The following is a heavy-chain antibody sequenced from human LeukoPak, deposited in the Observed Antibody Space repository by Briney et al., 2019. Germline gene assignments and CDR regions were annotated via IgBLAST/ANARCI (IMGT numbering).Heavy chain of an antibody. V-gene: IGHV1-24*01. CDR1: GYTLTELS. Sequence: ASVKVSCKVSGYTLTELSMHWVQQAPGKGLEWMGGFDPEDGETIYAQKFQGRVTMTEDTSTDTAYMELSSLRSEDTAVYYCATVGPVRDTAMGHDAFDIWGQGTMVTVSS. CDR3: ATVGPVRDTAMGHDAFDI. D-gene: IGHD5-18*01. CDR2: FDPEDGET. J-gene: IGHJ3*02.